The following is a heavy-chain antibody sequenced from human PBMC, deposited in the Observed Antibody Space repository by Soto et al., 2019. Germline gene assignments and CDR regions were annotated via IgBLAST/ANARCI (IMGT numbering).Heavy chain of an antibody. CDR3: ARLRGGDYYYYGMDV. J-gene: IGHJ6*02. CDR1: GGSISSSNW. Sequence: SETLSLTCAVSGGSISSSNWWSWVRQPPGKGLEWIGEIYHSGSTNYNPSLKSRVTISVDKSKNQFSLKLSSVTAADPAVYYCARLRGGDYYYYGMDVWGQGTTVTVSS. CDR2: IYHSGST. V-gene: IGHV4-4*02. D-gene: IGHD3-10*01.